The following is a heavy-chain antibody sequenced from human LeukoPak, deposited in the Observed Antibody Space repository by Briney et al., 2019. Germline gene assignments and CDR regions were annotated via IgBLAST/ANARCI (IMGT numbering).Heavy chain of an antibody. CDR3: ARGRAAGD. V-gene: IGHV1-8*01. CDR2: MNPKSGNT. D-gene: IGHD2-8*02. J-gene: IGHJ4*02. Sequence: ASVKVSCKASGYNFNYNDINWIRQATGQGLEWMGWMNPKSGNTGYAQEFQDRLTMTGDTSITTAYMELSSLTSDDTAIYYCARGRAAGDWGQGTLVTVSS. CDR1: GYNFNYND.